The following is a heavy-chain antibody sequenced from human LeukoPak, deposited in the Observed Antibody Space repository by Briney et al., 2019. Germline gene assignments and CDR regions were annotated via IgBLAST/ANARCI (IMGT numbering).Heavy chain of an antibody. V-gene: IGHV3-30*18. CDR3: AKGPLRGTAAAIDY. Sequence: PGGSLRLSCAASGFTFSSYGMHWVRQAPGKGLEWVAVISYDGRNIHHPVSGKVRFPISRDISTDTLWLQMDSLITEDTAVYYGAKGPLRGTAAAIDYWGQGTLVTVSS. D-gene: IGHD2-2*01. CDR1: GFTFSSYG. CDR2: ISYDGRNI. J-gene: IGHJ4*02.